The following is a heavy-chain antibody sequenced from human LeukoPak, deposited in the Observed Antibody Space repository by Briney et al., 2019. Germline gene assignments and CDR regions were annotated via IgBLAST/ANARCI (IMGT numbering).Heavy chain of an antibody. CDR2: IIPIFGTA. CDR3: ARDSYYYDSSGSWYYYYYGMDV. CDR1: GGTFSSYA. V-gene: IGHV1-69*13. D-gene: IGHD3-22*01. J-gene: IGHJ6*02. Sequence: GASVTVSCKASGGTFSSYAISWVRQAPGQGLEWMGGIIPIFGTANYAQKFQGRVTITADESTSTAYMELSSLRSEDTAVYYCARDSYYYDSSGSWYYYYYGMDVWGQGTTVTVSS.